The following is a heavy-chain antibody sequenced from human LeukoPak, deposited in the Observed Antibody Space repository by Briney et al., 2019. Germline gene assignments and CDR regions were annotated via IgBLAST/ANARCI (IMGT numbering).Heavy chain of an antibody. D-gene: IGHD1-26*01. Sequence: GGSLRLSCAASGFTVSRNYMSWVRQAPGKGLEWVSVIYGGGSTYYAASVKGRFTIFTDNSNNTPYLQLNSLRTADTSVDYYARDLSVFSHSYCFYWYFDLWGRGTLVTVSS. J-gene: IGHJ2*01. CDR2: IYGGGST. CDR1: GFTVSRNY. CDR3: ARDLSVFSHSYCFYWYFDL. V-gene: IGHV3-66*01.